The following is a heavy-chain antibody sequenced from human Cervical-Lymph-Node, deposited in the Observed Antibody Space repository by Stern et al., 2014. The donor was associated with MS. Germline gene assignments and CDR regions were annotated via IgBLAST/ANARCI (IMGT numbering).Heavy chain of an antibody. CDR1: GFTFRNAW. J-gene: IGHJ6*02. V-gene: IGHV3-15*01. Sequence: EVQLLESGGGLVKPGGSLRLSCAASGFTFRNAWMTWIRQAPGKGLEWDGRIKSKTDGGTTDYAAPVKGRFTISRDDSKNTLYLQMNSLKTEDTAVYYCTTLDRSYPYYYYGMDVWSQGTTVTVSS. CDR3: TTLDRSYPYYYYGMDV. D-gene: IGHD1-26*01. CDR2: IKSKTDGGTT.